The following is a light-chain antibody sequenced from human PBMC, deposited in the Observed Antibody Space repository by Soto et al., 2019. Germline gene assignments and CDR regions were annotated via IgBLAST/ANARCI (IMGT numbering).Light chain of an antibody. CDR2: GNN. V-gene: IGLV1-40*01. J-gene: IGLJ2*01. CDR3: QSYDSSLSGVI. CDR1: SSNIGAGYD. Sequence: QLVLTQPPSVSGAPGQRVTISCTGSSSNIGAGYDVHWYQQLPGTAPKLVIYGNNNRPSGVPDRFSGSKSGTSASLAITGLQAEDEADYYCQSYDSSLSGVIFGGGTKLTVL.